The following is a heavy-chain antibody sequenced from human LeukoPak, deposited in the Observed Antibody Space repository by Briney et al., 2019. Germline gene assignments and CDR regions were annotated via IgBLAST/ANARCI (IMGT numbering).Heavy chain of an antibody. CDR2: IHHSGST. Sequence: GSLRLSCAASGFTFSNYDMHWVRQPPGKGLEWIGEIHHSGSTNYNTSLKSRVTISVDKPKNQFSLKATSVTATDTAVYYCGRKKAADGTGWFDPWGQGTLVTVSS. V-gene: IGHV4-4*02. J-gene: IGHJ5*02. CDR1: GFTFSNYD. CDR3: GRKKAADGTGWFDP. D-gene: IGHD6-13*01.